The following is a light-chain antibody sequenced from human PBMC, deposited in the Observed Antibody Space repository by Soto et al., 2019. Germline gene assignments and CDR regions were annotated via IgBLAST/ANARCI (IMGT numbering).Light chain of an antibody. CDR2: EVT. J-gene: IGLJ1*01. CDR1: SSDVGGYDY. V-gene: IGLV2-14*01. Sequence: QSVLTQPASVSGSPGQSITISCTGTSSDVGGYDYVSWYQQHPGTAPRLIIFEVTNRPSGVSNRFSCSKSGNTASLTISTLHADHDPDYYCTSYTSSSTQVFGTGTKVTVL. CDR3: TSYTSSSTQV.